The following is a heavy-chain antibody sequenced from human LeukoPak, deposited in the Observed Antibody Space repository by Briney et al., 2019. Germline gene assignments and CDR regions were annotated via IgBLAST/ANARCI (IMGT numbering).Heavy chain of an antibody. Sequence: PGGSLRLSCAASGFTFSSYWMSWVRQAPGKGLEWVANIREDGSETYYVASTKGRFAISRDNAKNSLYLQMNSLRAEDTAVYYCARGARWLLYWGQGTLVTVSS. CDR2: IREDGSET. CDR3: ARGARWLLY. D-gene: IGHD3-22*01. J-gene: IGHJ4*02. V-gene: IGHV3-7*04. CDR1: GFTFSSYW.